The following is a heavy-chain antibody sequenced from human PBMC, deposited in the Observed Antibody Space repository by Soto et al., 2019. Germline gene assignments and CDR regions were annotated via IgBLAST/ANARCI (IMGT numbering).Heavy chain of an antibody. D-gene: IGHD6-13*01. CDR2: INPNSGGT. CDR1: GYTFTGYY. CDR3: ARDEADSSSWYRTPYYYYGMDV. J-gene: IGHJ6*02. V-gene: IGHV1-2*04. Sequence: ASVKVSCKASGYTFTGYYMHWVRQAPGQGLEWMGWINPNSGGTNYAQKFQGWVTMTRDTSISTAYMELSRLRSDDTAVYYCARDEADSSSWYRTPYYYYGMDVWGQGTTVTAP.